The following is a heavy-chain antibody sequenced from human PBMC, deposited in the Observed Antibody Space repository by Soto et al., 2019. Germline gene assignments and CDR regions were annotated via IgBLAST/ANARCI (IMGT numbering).Heavy chain of an antibody. D-gene: IGHD2-2*01. CDR1: GDSVSSNSAA. CDR3: ARLYCSSNSCYGYNWFDP. CDR2: TYYRSKWYN. J-gene: IGHJ5*02. V-gene: IGHV6-1*01. Sequence: SQTLSLTCAISGDSVSSNSAAWNWIRQSPSRGLEWLGRTYYRSKWYNDYAVSVKSRITINPDTSKNQFSLQLNSVTPEDTAVYYCARLYCSSNSCYGYNWFDPWGQGTLVTVFS.